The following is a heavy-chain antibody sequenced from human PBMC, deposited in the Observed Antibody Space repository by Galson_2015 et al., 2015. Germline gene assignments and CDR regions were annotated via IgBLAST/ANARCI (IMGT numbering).Heavy chain of an antibody. V-gene: IGHV3-7*01. CDR3: ARDDPRFGAYRF. J-gene: IGHJ3*01. D-gene: IGHD3-10*01. CDR2: IKEDGSKR. CDR1: GFTFRTYW. Sequence: SLRLSCAASGFTFRTYWMSWVRQAPGKGLEWVANIKEDGSKRYHADSVKGRFMISRDNAKNSLFLQMNSLRGDDTAIYYCARDDPRFGAYRFWGQGAMVTVSA.